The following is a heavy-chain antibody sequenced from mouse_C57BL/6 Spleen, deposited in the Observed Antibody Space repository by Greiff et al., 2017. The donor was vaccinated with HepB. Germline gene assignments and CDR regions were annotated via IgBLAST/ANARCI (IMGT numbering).Heavy chain of an antibody. V-gene: IGHV5-4*01. CDR3: ARDGGRGYAMDY. Sequence: EVHLVESGGGLVKPGGSLKLSCAASGFTFSSYAMSWVRQTPEKRLEWVATISDGGSYTYYPDNVKGRFTISRDNAKNNLYLQMSHLKSEDTAMYYCARDGGRGYAMDYWGQGTSVTVSS. J-gene: IGHJ4*01. CDR2: ISDGGSYT. CDR1: GFTFSSYA.